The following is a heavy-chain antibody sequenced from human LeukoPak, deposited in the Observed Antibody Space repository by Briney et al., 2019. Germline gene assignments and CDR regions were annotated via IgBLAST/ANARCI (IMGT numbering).Heavy chain of an antibody. CDR1: GFTFSSYA. CDR3: ARVFRASSGYYDY. CDR2: ISGSGGST. Sequence: GGSLRLSCAASGFTFSSYAMSWVRQAPGKGLEWVSAISGSGGSTYYADSVKGRFTISRDNSKNTLYLQMNSLRAEDTAVYYCARVFRASSGYYDYWGQGTLVTVSS. V-gene: IGHV3-23*01. D-gene: IGHD3-22*01. J-gene: IGHJ4*02.